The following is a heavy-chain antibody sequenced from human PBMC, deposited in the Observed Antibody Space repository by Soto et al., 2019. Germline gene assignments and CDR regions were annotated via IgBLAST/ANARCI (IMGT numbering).Heavy chain of an antibody. Sequence: PGESLKISCKGSGYSFTSYWIGWVRQMPGKGLEWMGIIYPGDSDTRYSPSFQGQVTISADKSISTAYLQWSSLKASDTAMYYCARFYPEWELPARGVNWFAPWGQGTLVTVSS. CDR1: GYSFTSYW. J-gene: IGHJ5*02. D-gene: IGHD1-26*01. CDR2: IYPGDSDT. V-gene: IGHV5-51*01. CDR3: ARFYPEWELPARGVNWFAP.